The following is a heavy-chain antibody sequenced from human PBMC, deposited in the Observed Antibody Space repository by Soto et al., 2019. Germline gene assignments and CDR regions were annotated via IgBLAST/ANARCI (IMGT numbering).Heavy chain of an antibody. CDR2: INPSGGST. Sequence: ASVKVSCKASGYTFTSYYMHWVRQAPGQRLEWMGIINPSGGSTSYAQKFQGRVTMTRDTSTSTVYMELSSLRSGDTAVYYCARRFPVAGTSPAYYYYMDVWGKGTTVTVSS. D-gene: IGHD6-19*01. J-gene: IGHJ6*03. V-gene: IGHV1-46*03. CDR1: GYTFTSYY. CDR3: ARRFPVAGTSPAYYYYMDV.